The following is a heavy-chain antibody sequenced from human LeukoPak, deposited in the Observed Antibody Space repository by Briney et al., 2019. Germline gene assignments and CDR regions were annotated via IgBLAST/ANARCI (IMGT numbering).Heavy chain of an antibody. CDR1: GYTFTGYY. V-gene: IGHV1-2*02. D-gene: IGHD3-16*01. CDR3: VVYVWGAHFDY. J-gene: IGHJ4*02. Sequence: ASAKVSCKASGYTFTGYYMHWVRQAPGQGLEWMGWINPNSGGTNYAQKFQGRVTMTRDTSISTAYMELSRLRSDDTAVYYCVVYVWGAHFDYWGQGTLVTVSS. CDR2: INPNSGGT.